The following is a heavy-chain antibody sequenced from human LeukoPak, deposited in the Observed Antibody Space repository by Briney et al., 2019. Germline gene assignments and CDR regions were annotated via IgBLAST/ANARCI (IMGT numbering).Heavy chain of an antibody. J-gene: IGHJ5*02. Sequence: GGSLRLSCAASGFTFNIYTMNWVRQAPGRGLEWISYINTPSGTISYADSVRGRFTISRDDSKNTLFLQMNSLRVEDTAVYYCVKGLSAANWFGPWGQGTLVTVSS. CDR3: VKGLSAANWFGP. V-gene: IGHV3-48*04. CDR2: INTPSGTI. D-gene: IGHD6-13*01. CDR1: GFTFNIYT.